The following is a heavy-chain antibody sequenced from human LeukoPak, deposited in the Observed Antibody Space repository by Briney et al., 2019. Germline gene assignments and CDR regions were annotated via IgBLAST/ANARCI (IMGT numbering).Heavy chain of an antibody. CDR2: ISGSGGST. Sequence: GGSLRLSCAASGFTFSSYAMSWVRQAPGKGLEWVSAISGSGGSTYYADSVKGRFTISRDNSKSTPYLQMNSLRAEDTAVYYCAAAPPHKEEGYWGQGTLVTVSS. J-gene: IGHJ4*02. CDR1: GFTFSSYA. V-gene: IGHV3-23*01. CDR3: AAAPPHKEEGY.